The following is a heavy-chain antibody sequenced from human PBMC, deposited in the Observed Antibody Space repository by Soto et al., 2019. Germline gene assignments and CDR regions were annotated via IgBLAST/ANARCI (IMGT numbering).Heavy chain of an antibody. Sequence: ASVKVSCQASGYTFTSYAISWVRQAPGQGLEWMGGIIPIFDTANYAQKFQGRGTITADESTSTAYMELSSLSSEDTAVYYCARHDCISSSCYYYYYYSMDVWGQGTTVTVSS. J-gene: IGHJ6*02. CDR3: ARHDCISSSCYYYYYYSMDV. D-gene: IGHD2-2*01. V-gene: IGHV1-69*13. CDR1: GYTFTSYA. CDR2: IIPIFDTA.